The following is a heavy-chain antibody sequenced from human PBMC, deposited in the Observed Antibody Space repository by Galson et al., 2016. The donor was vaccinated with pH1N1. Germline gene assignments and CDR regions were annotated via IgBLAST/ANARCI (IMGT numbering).Heavy chain of an antibody. J-gene: IGHJ6*02. V-gene: IGHV3-7*01. Sequence: SLRLSCAASGFTFTPYWMNWVRQAPGKGLEWVANINQDGTKKYYVDSVKGRFTISRDNAKNSLYLQMNCLRDGDTAVYYCARAAFGQQSLWGQGTTVTVSS. CDR2: INQDGTKK. D-gene: IGHD3-16*01. CDR1: GFTFTPYW. CDR3: ARAAFGQQSL.